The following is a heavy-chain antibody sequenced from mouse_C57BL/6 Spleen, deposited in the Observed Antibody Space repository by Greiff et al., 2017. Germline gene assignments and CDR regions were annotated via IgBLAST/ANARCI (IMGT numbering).Heavy chain of an antibody. CDR1: GYTFTDYY. V-gene: IGHV1-26*01. J-gene: IGHJ1*03. CDR2: INPNNGGT. CDR3: ARPLSPWYFDV. D-gene: IGHD6-1*01. Sequence: VQLQQSGPELAKPGASVKISCKASGYTFTDYYMNWVKQSHGKSLEWIGDINPNNGGTSYNQKFKGKATLTVDKSSSTAYMELRSLTSEDSAVYYCARPLSPWYFDVWGTGTTVTVSS.